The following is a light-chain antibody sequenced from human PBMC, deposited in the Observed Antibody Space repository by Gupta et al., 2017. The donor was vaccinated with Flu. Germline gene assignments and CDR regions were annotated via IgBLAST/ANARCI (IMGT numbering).Light chain of an antibody. J-gene: IGLJ1*01. CDR3: SSYTSSSTFYV. Sequence: QSALTQPASVSGSPGQSITISRTGPSSDVGGYNYVSWYQQHPGKAPKLMIYEVSNRPSGVSNRFSGSKSGNTASLTISGLQAEDEADYYCSSYTSSSTFYVFGTGTKVTVL. V-gene: IGLV2-14*01. CDR2: EVS. CDR1: SSDVGGYNY.